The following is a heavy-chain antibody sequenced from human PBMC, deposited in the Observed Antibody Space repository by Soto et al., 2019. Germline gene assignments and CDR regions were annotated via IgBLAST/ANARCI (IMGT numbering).Heavy chain of an antibody. CDR2: IYSGGST. J-gene: IGHJ4*02. CDR1: GFTVSTKY. D-gene: IGHD3-16*01. Sequence: EVQLVESGGGLVQPGGSLRLSCAASGFTVSTKYMSWVRQAPGKGLEWVSVIYSGGSTFYAVSVRGRLTISRDNSKNAVNLQMTSLRAEDTAVYDCARDPWAADYWGQGTLVTVSS. CDR3: ARDPWAADY. V-gene: IGHV3-66*01.